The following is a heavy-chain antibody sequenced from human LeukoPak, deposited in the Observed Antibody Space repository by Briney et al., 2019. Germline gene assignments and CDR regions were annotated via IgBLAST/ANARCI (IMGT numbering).Heavy chain of an antibody. CDR1: GYTFTDYY. J-gene: IGHJ6*03. CDR3: ARVRLEWLERFPYYMDV. CDR2: ISAYNGNT. D-gene: IGHD3-3*01. Sequence: APVKISCKVSGYTFTDYYMHRVQQAPGQGLEWMGWISAYNGNTNYAQKLQGRVTMTTDTSTSTAYMELRSLRSDDTAVYYCARVRLEWLERFPYYMDVWGKGTTVTVSS. V-gene: IGHV1-18*04.